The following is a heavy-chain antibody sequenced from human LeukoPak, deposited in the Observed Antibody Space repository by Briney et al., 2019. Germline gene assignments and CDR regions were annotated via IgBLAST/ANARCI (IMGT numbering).Heavy chain of an antibody. J-gene: IGHJ5*02. CDR2: IYYSGST. CDR1: GGSISSYY. D-gene: IGHD6-19*01. Sequence: PSETLSLTCTVSGGSISSYYWSWIRQPPGKGLEWIGYIYYSGSTNYNPSLKSRVTISVDTSKNQFSMKLSSVTAADTAVYYCAKGAGPPWFDPWGQGTLVTVSS. CDR3: AKGAGPPWFDP. V-gene: IGHV4-59*08.